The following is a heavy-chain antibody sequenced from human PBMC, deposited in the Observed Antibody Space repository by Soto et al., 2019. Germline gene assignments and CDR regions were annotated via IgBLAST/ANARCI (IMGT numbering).Heavy chain of an antibody. CDR2: IYWDDDK. J-gene: IGHJ4*02. V-gene: IGHV2-5*02. Sequence: QITLKASGPTLVEPTEALALTCSFSGFSLTTSPKGVGWCRQPPGKALEWLVVIYWDDDKRYNPSLKNRITITKDTSNNEVALPMTEMEPQVTAPYVCAHSRGRSGWNAGCFYFWGQAILVTLS. CDR1: GFSLTTSPKG. D-gene: IGHD1-1*01. CDR3: AHSRGRSGWNAGCFYF.